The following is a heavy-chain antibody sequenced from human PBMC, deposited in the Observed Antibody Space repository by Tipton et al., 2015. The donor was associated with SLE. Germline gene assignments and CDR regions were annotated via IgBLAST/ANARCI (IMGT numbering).Heavy chain of an antibody. CDR2: IYDSGST. Sequence: TLSLTCTVSGASINSGGYYWSWIRQHSGKGLEWIGYIYDSGSTYYNPSLKSRLSISADTSKNQFSLKVNSVTAADTAVYYCVVCSPSSCSYFDYWGQGRLVTVSS. V-gene: IGHV4-31*03. J-gene: IGHJ4*02. D-gene: IGHD2-2*01. CDR3: VVCSPSSCSYFDY. CDR1: GASINSGGYY.